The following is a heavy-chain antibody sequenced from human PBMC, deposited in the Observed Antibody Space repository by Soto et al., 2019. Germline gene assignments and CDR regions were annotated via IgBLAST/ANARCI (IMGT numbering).Heavy chain of an antibody. Sequence: PGGSLRLSCAASGFTFSNAGVNWVRQAPGKGLEWVGRIKSKIDGGTIDYAAPVKGRFTISRDDSKNTLYLQMNSLRTEDTAVYYCTTDPLWNIDPQGDWFDPWGQGTLVTVSS. D-gene: IGHD3-10*01. CDR1: GFTFSNAG. J-gene: IGHJ5*02. CDR2: IKSKIDGGTI. V-gene: IGHV3-15*01. CDR3: TTDPLWNIDPQGDWFDP.